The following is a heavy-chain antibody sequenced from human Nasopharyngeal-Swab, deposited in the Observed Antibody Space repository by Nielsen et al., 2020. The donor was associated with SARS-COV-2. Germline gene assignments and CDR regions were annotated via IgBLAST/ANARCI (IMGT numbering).Heavy chain of an antibody. CDR1: GFPFSNYW. Sequence: GGSLRLSCVASGFPFSNYWMHWVRQAPGKGLVWVSRTDEYGTTINYADSVKGRFAISRDNAKNTLYLQMNSLRADDTAMYYCASDLSGRDDFWGQGTLVTVAS. D-gene: IGHD6-19*01. CDR3: ASDLSGRDDF. V-gene: IGHV3-74*01. J-gene: IGHJ4*02. CDR2: TDEYGTTI.